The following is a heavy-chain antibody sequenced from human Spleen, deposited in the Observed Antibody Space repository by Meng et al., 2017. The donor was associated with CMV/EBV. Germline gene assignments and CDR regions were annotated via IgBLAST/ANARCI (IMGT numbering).Heavy chain of an antibody. CDR2: IWYHGSNK. CDR1: GFTFSSYG. Sequence: LSLTCAASGFTFSSYGMSWVRQAPGKGLEWVALIWYHGSNKYYADSVKGRFIISRDNSNNMLYLQMNSLRVEDTAVYYCAKDGQSYNSARPLDYWGQGTLVTVSS. CDR3: AKDGQSYNSARPLDY. V-gene: IGHV3-33*03. J-gene: IGHJ4*02. D-gene: IGHD6-19*01.